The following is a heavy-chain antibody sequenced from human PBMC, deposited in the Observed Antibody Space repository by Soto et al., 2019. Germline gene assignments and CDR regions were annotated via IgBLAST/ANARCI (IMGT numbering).Heavy chain of an antibody. CDR3: ARDQADYYDSSGYYPDY. V-gene: IGHV3-30-3*01. CDR1: GFTFRRYA. CDR2: ISCDGSNK. D-gene: IGHD3-22*01. Sequence: QVLLVESGGGVVQPGRSLRLSCAASGFTFRRYAMHWVRQAPGKGLEWVAVISCDGSNKYYADSVKGRFTISRDKYKNTLSLQMNSLRAEDTAVYYCARDQADYYDSSGYYPDYWGQGTLVTVSS. J-gene: IGHJ4*02.